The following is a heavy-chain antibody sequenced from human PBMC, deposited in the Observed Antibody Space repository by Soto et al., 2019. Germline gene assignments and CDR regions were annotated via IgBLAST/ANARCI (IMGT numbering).Heavy chain of an antibody. J-gene: IGHJ4*02. CDR1: GFTFTTYG. D-gene: IGHD7-27*01. Sequence: EAKLLESGGGLVQPGGSLRLSCAASGFTFTTYGMSWVRQAPGKGLEWVSGISGSGASTYYVDSVKGRFTISRDNSKNTLYLQMNSLRVEDTAVYYCAKLAATGEAGDYWGQGTLVTVSS. V-gene: IGHV3-23*01. CDR2: ISGSGAST. CDR3: AKLAATGEAGDY.